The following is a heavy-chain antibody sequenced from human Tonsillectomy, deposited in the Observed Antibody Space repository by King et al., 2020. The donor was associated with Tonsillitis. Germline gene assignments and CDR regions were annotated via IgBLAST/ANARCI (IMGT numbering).Heavy chain of an antibody. J-gene: IGHJ4*02. D-gene: IGHD1-26*01. CDR2: ITSNGGST. CDR3: VKGSESIVGA. Sequence: VQLVESGGGLVQPGGSLRLSCSASGFTFSSYAIHWVRQAPGKGLEHVSAITSNGGSTYYADSVKGRITISRDNSKNTLYLQMSSLRAEDTAVYYCVKGSESIVGAWGQGTPVTVSS. CDR1: GFTFSSYA. V-gene: IGHV3-64D*06.